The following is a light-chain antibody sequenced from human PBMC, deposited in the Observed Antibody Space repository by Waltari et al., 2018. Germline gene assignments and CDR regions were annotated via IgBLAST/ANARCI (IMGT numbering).Light chain of an antibody. J-gene: IGLJ1*01. CDR3: CSYAGSPYV. CDR1: SDDVGGFNY. V-gene: IGLV2-11*01. CDR2: DVT. Sequence: QSALTQPRSVSGSPGQSVTISCTGTSDDVGGFNYVSWYQQHPDKAPKVIIYDVTKRPSGVPHRFAGSKSGNTASLTIGGLQAEDDADYYCCSYAGSPYVFGTGTKVTVL.